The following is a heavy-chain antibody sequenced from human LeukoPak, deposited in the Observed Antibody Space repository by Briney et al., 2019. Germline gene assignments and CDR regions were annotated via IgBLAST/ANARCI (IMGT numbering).Heavy chain of an antibody. CDR2: ISGSGGST. CDR3: AKDVLTMVRGVPYFDY. J-gene: IGHJ4*02. V-gene: IGHV3-23*01. Sequence: GGSLRLSCAASGFTFSSYAMSWVRQAPGKGLEWVSAISGSGGSTYYADSVKGRFTISRDNSKNTLYLQMNRLRAEDTAVYYCAKDVLTMVRGVPYFDYWGQGTLVTVSS. D-gene: IGHD3-10*01. CDR1: GFTFSSYA.